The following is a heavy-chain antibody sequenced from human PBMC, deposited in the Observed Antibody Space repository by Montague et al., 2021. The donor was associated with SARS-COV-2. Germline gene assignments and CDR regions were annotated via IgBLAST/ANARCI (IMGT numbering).Heavy chain of an antibody. D-gene: IGHD6-19*01. CDR1: GGSISGY. CDR3: ARGGGASVWYGSYMDY. Sequence: SETLSLTCTVSGGSISGYWSWIRQPPGGGLEWIGYVFYRGTTNYXPSLKIRVTLVVDTYKKQFSLSLRSVTAADTGVYYCARGGGASVWYGSYMDYWGRGTLVTVSS. CDR2: VFYRGTT. V-gene: IGHV4-59*01. J-gene: IGHJ4*02.